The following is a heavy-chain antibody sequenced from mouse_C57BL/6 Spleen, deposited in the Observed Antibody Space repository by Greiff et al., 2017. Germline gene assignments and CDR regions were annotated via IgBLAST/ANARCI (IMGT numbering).Heavy chain of an antibody. Sequence: EVHLVESGGGLVKPGGSLKLSCAASGFTFSDYGMHWVRQAPEKGLEWVAYISSGSSTIYYADTVKGRFTISSDNAKNTLFLQMTSLRSEDTAMYYCAGYSNYGGYAMDYWGQGTSVTVSS. CDR1: GFTFSDYG. J-gene: IGHJ4*01. V-gene: IGHV5-17*01. CDR2: ISSGSSTI. CDR3: AGYSNYGGYAMDY. D-gene: IGHD2-5*01.